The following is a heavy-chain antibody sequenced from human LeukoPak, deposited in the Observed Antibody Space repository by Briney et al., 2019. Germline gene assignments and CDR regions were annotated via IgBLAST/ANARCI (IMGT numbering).Heavy chain of an antibody. CDR1: GGSISSYY. CDR3: ARGGTVRNGMDV. D-gene: IGHD1-26*01. V-gene: IGHV4-59*01. CDR2: IYYSGST. Sequence: SETLSLTCTVSGGSISSYYWSWIRQPPWKGLEWIGYIYYSGSTNYNPSLKSRVTIAVDTSRNQFSLKLSSVTAADTAVYYCARGGTVRNGMDVWGQGTTVTVSS. J-gene: IGHJ6*02.